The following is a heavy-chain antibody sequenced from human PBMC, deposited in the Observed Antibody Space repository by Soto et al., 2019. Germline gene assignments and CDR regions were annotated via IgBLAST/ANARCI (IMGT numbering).Heavy chain of an antibody. V-gene: IGHV3-23*01. CDR1: GFTFSSYA. CDR2: ISGSGGST. Sequence: EVQLLESGGGLVQPGGSLRLSCAASGFTFSSYAMSWVRQAPGKGLEWVSAISGSGGSTYYADSVKGRFTISRDNSKNTLYLQMNSLRAEDTAVYYCAKVPYYYGSGSYGYYFDYWGQGTLVTVSS. CDR3: AKVPYYYGSGSYGYYFDY. J-gene: IGHJ4*02. D-gene: IGHD3-10*01.